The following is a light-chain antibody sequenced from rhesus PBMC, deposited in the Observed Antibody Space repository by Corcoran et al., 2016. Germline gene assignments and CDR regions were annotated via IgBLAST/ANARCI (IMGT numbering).Light chain of an antibody. CDR2: KAS. CDR3: LQYSSSPWT. V-gene: IGKV1-22*01. Sequence: DIQMTQSPSSLSASVGDTVTITCQASQGISSWLACYQQKPGKAPKLLIYKASSLQSGVPSRFSGSGSVPDFTLTIRSLQPDDFATYYYLQYSSSPWTFGQGTKVEIK. CDR1: QGISSW. J-gene: IGKJ1*01.